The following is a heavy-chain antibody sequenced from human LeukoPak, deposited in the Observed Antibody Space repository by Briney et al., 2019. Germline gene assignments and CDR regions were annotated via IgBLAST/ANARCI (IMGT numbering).Heavy chain of an antibody. CDR1: GFSFSSFA. Sequence: GGSLRLSCAASGFSFSSFAMHWVRQAPGKGLEWVSLIWHDGSNTYYADSVKGRFTISRDNSKNTLYLQMDNLRAEDTAVYYCAKRALGTSSNANVWLDPWGQGTLLTVSS. V-gene: IGHV3-33*06. J-gene: IGHJ5*02. CDR2: IWHDGSNT. D-gene: IGHD1-1*01. CDR3: AKRALGTSSNANVWLDP.